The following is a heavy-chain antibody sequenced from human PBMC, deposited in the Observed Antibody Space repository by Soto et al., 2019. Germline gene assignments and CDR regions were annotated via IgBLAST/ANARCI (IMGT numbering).Heavy chain of an antibody. CDR2: SSRSSSNI. CDR1: GFTFSSYS. CDR3: ARDLDY. V-gene: IGHV3-48*02. Sequence: GGSLRLSCAASGFTFSSYSMNWVRQAPGMVLEWVSYSSRSSSNIYYADSVKGRFTISRDNAKNSLYLQMNSLREEDTAVYYCARDLDYWGQGTLVTISS. J-gene: IGHJ4*02.